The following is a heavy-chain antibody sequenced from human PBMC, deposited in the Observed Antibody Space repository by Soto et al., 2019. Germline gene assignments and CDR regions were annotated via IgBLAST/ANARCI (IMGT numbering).Heavy chain of an antibody. CDR3: ARIPLRYFDWFQGAFDI. CDR2: IKQDGSEK. D-gene: IGHD3-9*01. CDR1: GFTFSSYW. Sequence: GGSLRLSCAASGFTFSSYWMSWVRQAPGKGLEWVANIKQDGSEKYYVDSVKGRFTISRDNAKNSLYLQMNSLRAEDTAVYYCARIPLRYFDWFQGAFDIWGQGTMVTVSS. V-gene: IGHV3-7*05. J-gene: IGHJ3*02.